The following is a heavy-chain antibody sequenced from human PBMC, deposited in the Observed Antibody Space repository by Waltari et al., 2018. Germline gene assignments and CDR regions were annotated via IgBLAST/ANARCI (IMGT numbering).Heavy chain of an antibody. CDR3: ASQSSGWYTY. CDR2: IYYSGST. D-gene: IGHD6-19*01. CDR1: GGSISSHY. V-gene: IGHV4-59*11. Sequence: QVQLQESGPGLVKPSETLSLTCTVSGGSISSHYWSWIRQPPGKGLEWIGYIYYSGSTNYNPPRKSRVTISVDTSKNQFSLKLSSVTAADTAVYYCASQSSGWYTYWGQGTLVTVSS. J-gene: IGHJ4*02.